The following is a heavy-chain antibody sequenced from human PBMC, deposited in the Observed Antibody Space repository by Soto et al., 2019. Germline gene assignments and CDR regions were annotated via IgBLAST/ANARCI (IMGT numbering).Heavy chain of an antibody. CDR3: ARGELWAAGMGDDAFDI. V-gene: IGHV1-46*01. CDR1: GYTVTSYY. D-gene: IGHD6-13*01. J-gene: IGHJ3*02. CDR2: INPSGGST. Sequence: QVQLVQSGAEVKKPGASVKVSCKASGYTVTSYYMHWVRQAPGQVLEWMGIINPSGGSTSYAQKCQGRVHMTRDKSTRTVYMEMSSLRSEETAVYYCARGELWAAGMGDDAFDIWGQGTMVNVSS.